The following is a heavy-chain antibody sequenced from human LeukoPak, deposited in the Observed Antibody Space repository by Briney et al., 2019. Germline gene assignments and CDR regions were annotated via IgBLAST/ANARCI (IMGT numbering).Heavy chain of an antibody. D-gene: IGHD2/OR15-2a*01. V-gene: IGHV3-9*01. CDR3: TKDAYGGATFFYYMDV. J-gene: IGHJ6*03. CDR2: ISWNSGNI. Sequence: GGSLRLSCAGSGFTFDDYAMHWVRQTPGKGLEWVSGISWNSGNIAYADFVGGRFTISRDNAKNSLSLQMNSMSDEDTAVYYCTKDAYGGATFFYYMDVWGKGTTVTVSS. CDR1: GFTFDDYA.